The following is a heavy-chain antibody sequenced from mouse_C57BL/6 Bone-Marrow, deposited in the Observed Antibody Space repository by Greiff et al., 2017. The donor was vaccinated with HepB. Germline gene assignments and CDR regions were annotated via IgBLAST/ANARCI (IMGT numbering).Heavy chain of an antibody. CDR1: GYSFTGYY. CDR2: IYPYNGVS. Sequence: VQLQQSGPELVKPGASVKICCKASGYSFTGYYMHWVKQSHGNILDWIGYIYPYNGVSSYNQKFKGKATLTVDKSSSTAYMELRSLTSEDSAVYYCAREGYYGSSYGWFAYWGQGTLVTVSA. D-gene: IGHD1-1*01. J-gene: IGHJ3*01. CDR3: AREGYYGSSYGWFAY. V-gene: IGHV1-31*01.